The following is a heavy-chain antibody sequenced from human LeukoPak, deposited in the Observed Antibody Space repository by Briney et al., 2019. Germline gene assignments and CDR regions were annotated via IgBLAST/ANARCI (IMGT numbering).Heavy chain of an antibody. D-gene: IGHD2-15*01. Sequence: SETLSLTCAVYGGSFSSYYWGWIRQPPGKGLEWIGSIYYSGSTYYNPSLKSRVTISVDTSKNQFSLKLSSVTAADTAVYYCARSYCSGGSCYDYWGQGTLVTVSS. CDR1: GGSFSSYY. V-gene: IGHV4-39*07. CDR2: IYYSGST. CDR3: ARSYCSGGSCYDY. J-gene: IGHJ4*02.